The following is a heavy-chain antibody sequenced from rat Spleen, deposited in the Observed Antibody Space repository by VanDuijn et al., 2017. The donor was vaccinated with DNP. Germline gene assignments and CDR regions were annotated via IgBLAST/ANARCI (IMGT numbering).Heavy chain of an antibody. Sequence: EVQLVESGGGLVQPGRSLKLSCAASGFTFSDYNMAWVRQAPKKGLEWVASINNDGGITYYPDSVRGRFTISRDNAENTVYLQMNSLRSEDTATYYCAIANGNYWGQGVMVTVSS. D-gene: IGHD4-1*01. V-gene: IGHV5S10*01. J-gene: IGHJ2*01. CDR1: GFTFSDYN. CDR2: INNDGGIT. CDR3: AIANGNY.